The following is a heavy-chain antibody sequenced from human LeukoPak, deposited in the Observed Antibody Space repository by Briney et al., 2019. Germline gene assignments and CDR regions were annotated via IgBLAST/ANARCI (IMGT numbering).Heavy chain of an antibody. V-gene: IGHV3-48*03. J-gene: IGHJ6*03. CDR3: ARVVEQQLRSVYYYYYYYMDV. Sequence: LAGGSLRLSCAASGFTFSSYEMNWVRQAPGKGLEWVSYISSSGSTIYYADSVKGRFTISRDNAKNSLYLQMNSLRAEDTAVYYCARVVEQQLRSVYYYYYYYMDVWGKGTTVTVSS. CDR1: GFTFSSYE. D-gene: IGHD6-13*01. CDR2: ISSSGSTI.